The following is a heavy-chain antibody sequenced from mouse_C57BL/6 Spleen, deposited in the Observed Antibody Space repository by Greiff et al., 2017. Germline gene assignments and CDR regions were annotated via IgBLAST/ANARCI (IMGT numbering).Heavy chain of an antibody. D-gene: IGHD4-1*01. CDR1: GYTFTSYT. J-gene: IGHJ3*01. V-gene: IGHV1-4*01. CDR3: EREGRLAWLAY. Sequence: QVQLQQSGAELARPGASVKMSCKASGYTFTSYTMHWVKQRPGQGLEWIGYINPSSGYTKYNQKFKDKATLTADKSSSTAYMQLSRLTSEDSAVYYCEREGRLAWLAYWGQGTLVTVSA. CDR2: INPSSGYT.